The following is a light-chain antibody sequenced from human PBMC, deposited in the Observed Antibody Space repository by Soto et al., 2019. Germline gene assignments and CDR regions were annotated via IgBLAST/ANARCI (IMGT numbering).Light chain of an antibody. CDR2: GAS. Sequence: EIVLTQSPGTLSLSPGERATLSCRASQSVSSSYLAWYQQKPGQAPRLLIYGASSRATGIPDRFSGSGSGTDFTLTISRLEPEDLAVYYCHQYGSLYTFGQGNKLEIK. J-gene: IGKJ2*01. CDR3: HQYGSLYT. CDR1: QSVSSSY. V-gene: IGKV3-20*01.